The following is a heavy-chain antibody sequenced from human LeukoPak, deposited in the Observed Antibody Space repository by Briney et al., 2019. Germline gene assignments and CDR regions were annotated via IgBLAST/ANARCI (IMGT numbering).Heavy chain of an antibody. V-gene: IGHV5-51*01. CDR1: RSLLSPHR. J-gene: IGHJ1*01. CDR3: AWPAFSRARCYLYFRH. CDR2: IYPANSDT. Sequence: GESLKISSKASRSLLSPHRIGWVRQMPGKGLEWMAIIYPANSDTRYSPSFQGQVTISADKSISTAYLQWRSLNHSVTATYFSAWPAFSRARCYLYFRHWGRGTLVTVSS. D-gene: IGHD2-2*01.